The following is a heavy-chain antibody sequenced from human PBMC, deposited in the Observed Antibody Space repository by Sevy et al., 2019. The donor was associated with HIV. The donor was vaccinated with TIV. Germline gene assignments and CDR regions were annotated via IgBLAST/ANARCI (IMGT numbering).Heavy chain of an antibody. CDR1: GFRFGSQA. V-gene: IGHV3-23*01. Sequence: GGSLRLSCVGSGFRFGSQAMSWVRQAPGKGLEWVSGMSGRGDSRGYAHSVKGRFTISRDNSKNTVYLQMNSLTAEDKALYYCAKDVPDQSWYDDFWSGSPCFDYWGRGILVTVSS. CDR2: MSGRGDSR. J-gene: IGHJ4*01. CDR3: AKDVPDQSWYDDFWSGSPCFDY. D-gene: IGHD3-3*01.